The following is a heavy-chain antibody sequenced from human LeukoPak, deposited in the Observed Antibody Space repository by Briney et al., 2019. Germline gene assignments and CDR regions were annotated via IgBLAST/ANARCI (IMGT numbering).Heavy chain of an antibody. CDR1: GGTFSSYA. CDR3: ARDYYDSSGYYQGIDY. D-gene: IGHD3-22*01. J-gene: IGHJ4*02. CDR2: IVPIFGTA. Sequence: EASVKVSCKASGGTFSSYAISWVRQAPGQGLEWMGGIVPIFGTANYAQKFQGRVTFTADESTSTAYMELSSLRSEDTAVYHCARDYYDSSGYYQGIDYWGQGTLVTVSS. V-gene: IGHV1-69*01.